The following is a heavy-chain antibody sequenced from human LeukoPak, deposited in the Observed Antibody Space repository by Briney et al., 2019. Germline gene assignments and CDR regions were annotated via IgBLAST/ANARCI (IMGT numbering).Heavy chain of an antibody. V-gene: IGHV6-1*01. CDR1: GDSVSSNSAA. CDR2: TYYRSKWYN. D-gene: IGHD3-22*01. Sequence: SQTLSLTCAIAGDSVSSNSAAWNWIRQSPSRGLEWLGRTYYRSKWYNDYAVSVKSRITINPDTSKNQFSLQLNSVTSEDTAVYYCARGSITMIVDGSFDIWGQGTMVTVSS. CDR3: ARGSITMIVDGSFDI. J-gene: IGHJ3*02.